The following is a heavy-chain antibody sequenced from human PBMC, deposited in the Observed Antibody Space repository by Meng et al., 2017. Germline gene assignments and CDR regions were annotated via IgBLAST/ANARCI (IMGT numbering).Heavy chain of an antibody. D-gene: IGHD5-24*01. Sequence: GQLVELGGRLVQPGRSLMLSCAASGFTFSSYAMHWVRQAPGKGLEWVAVISYDGSNKYYADSVKGRFTISRDNSKNTLYLQMNSLRAEDTAVYYCARVGMADPPDWGQGTLVTVSS. CDR2: ISYDGSNK. CDR3: ARVGMADPPD. V-gene: IGHV3-30*01. CDR1: GFTFSSYA. J-gene: IGHJ4*02.